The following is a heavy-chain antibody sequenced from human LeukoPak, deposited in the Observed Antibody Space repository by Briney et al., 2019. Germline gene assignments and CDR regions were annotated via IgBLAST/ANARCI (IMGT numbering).Heavy chain of an antibody. J-gene: IGHJ5*01. V-gene: IGHV4-59*01. Sequence: SETLSLTCTVSGGSISSYYWSWIRQPPGKGLEWVGYIYYSGSTNYNPSLKSRVTISVDTSKNQFSLKLSSVTAADTAVYYCARGGGYRNWFDSWGQGTLVTVSS. CDR3: ARGGGYRNWFDS. CDR1: GGSISSYY. D-gene: IGHD5-24*01. CDR2: IYYSGST.